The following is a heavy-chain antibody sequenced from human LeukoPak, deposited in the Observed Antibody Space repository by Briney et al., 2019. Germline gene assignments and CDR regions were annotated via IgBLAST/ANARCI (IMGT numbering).Heavy chain of an antibody. CDR2: VNSDGSST. CDR1: GLTFSNYW. CDR3: AREDYGDYYFDY. J-gene: IGHJ4*02. V-gene: IGHV3-74*01. D-gene: IGHD4-17*01. Sequence: GGSLRLSCAASGLTFSNYWMHWVRQAPGKGLVWVSRVNSDGSSTTYADSVKGRFTISRDNAKNTLYLQMNSLRAEDTAVYYCAREDYGDYYFDYWGQGTLVTVSS.